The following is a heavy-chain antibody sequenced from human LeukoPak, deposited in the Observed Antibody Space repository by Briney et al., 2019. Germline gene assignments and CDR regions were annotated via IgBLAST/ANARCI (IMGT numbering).Heavy chain of an antibody. CDR1: GFTVSSSH. J-gene: IGHJ4*02. D-gene: IGHD6-13*01. CDR3: ARRSPIAGAGPRRLED. V-gene: IGHV3-53*01. CDR2: IYSGGST. Sequence: GGSLRLPCAASGFTVSSSHKSWVRQAPGKGLEWVSIIYSGGSTSYSDSVKGRFIISRDNSKNTLYLQMNSLRAEDTAIYYCARRSPIAGAGPRRLEDWGQGTLVTVSS.